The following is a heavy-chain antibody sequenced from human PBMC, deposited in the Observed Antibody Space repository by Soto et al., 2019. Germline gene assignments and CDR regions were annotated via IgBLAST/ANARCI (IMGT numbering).Heavy chain of an antibody. D-gene: IGHD5-18*01. CDR3: AVDDTAHDY. Sequence: EVQLVESGGGLVQPKGSLRLSCAASGFTFRNYWMSWVRQAPGKGLEWVANIKQDGSEKYYVDSVKGRFTISRDNAKNSLYLQMNSLRAEDTAVYYCAVDDTAHDYWGQGTLVTVSS. CDR2: IKQDGSEK. CDR1: GFTFRNYW. V-gene: IGHV3-7*01. J-gene: IGHJ4*02.